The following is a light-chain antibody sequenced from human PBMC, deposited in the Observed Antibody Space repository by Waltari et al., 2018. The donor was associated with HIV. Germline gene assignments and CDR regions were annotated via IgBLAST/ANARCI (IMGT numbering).Light chain of an antibody. J-gene: IGLJ2*01. CDR2: EDS. CDR1: NIGSKS. V-gene: IGLV3-21*02. Sequence: SYVLTQPPSLSVAPGQTARLTCAGNNIGSKSVHWYQQKPGQAPVLVVYEDSDRPSGIPERFSGSNSGNTATLTITRVDAGDEADYYCQVWDSSSDHPQVVFGGETKLTVL. CDR3: QVWDSSSDHPQVV.